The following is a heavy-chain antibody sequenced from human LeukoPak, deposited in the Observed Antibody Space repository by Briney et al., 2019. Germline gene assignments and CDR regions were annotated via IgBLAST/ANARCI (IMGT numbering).Heavy chain of an antibody. Sequence: PGGSLRLSCAASGFTLSSYEMNWVRQAPGKGLEWVSYISSSGSTIYYADSVKGRFTISRDNAKNSLYLQMNSLRVEDTAVYYCARDYDFWSGLDYWGQGTLVTVSS. CDR2: ISSSGSTI. CDR1: GFTLSSYE. V-gene: IGHV3-48*03. J-gene: IGHJ4*02. D-gene: IGHD3-3*01. CDR3: ARDYDFWSGLDY.